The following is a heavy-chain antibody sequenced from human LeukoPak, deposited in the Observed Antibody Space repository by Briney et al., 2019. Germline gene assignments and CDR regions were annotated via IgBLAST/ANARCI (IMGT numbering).Heavy chain of an antibody. CDR3: ATYAPDSSGLLDY. V-gene: IGHV1-24*01. J-gene: IGHJ4*02. D-gene: IGHD3-22*01. CDR2: FDPEDGET. CDR1: GYTLTELS. Sequence: ASVKVSCKVSGYTLTELSMHWVRQAPGKGREWMGGFDPEDGETIYAQKFQGRVTMTEDTSTDTAYMELSSLRSEDTAVYYCATYAPDSSGLLDYWGQGTLVTVSS.